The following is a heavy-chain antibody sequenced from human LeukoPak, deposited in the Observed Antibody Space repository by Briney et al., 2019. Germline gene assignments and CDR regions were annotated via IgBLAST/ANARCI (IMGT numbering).Heavy chain of an antibody. CDR1: GFTLSSYS. Sequence: GGSLRLSCAASGFTLSSYSMNWVRQAPGKGLEWVSYINSRSSTIYYADSVKGRFTISRDNAKNSLYLQMNSLRDEDTAVYYCARETYAPFDYWGQGALVTVSS. D-gene: IGHD4-17*01. CDR2: INSRSSTI. V-gene: IGHV3-48*02. CDR3: ARETYAPFDY. J-gene: IGHJ4*02.